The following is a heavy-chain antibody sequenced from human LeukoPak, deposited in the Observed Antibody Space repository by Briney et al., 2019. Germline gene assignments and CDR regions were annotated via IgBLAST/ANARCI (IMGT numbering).Heavy chain of an antibody. CDR2: ISSRSSTI. Sequence: GGSLRLSCAASGFTFSSYSMNWVRQAPGKGLEWVSYISSRSSTIYYADSVKGRFTISRDNAKNSLYLQMNSLRAEDTAVYYCASAKLPGVIYYYMDVWGKGTTVTVSS. J-gene: IGHJ6*03. CDR1: GFTFSSYS. V-gene: IGHV3-48*04. D-gene: IGHD3-10*01. CDR3: ASAKLPGVIYYYMDV.